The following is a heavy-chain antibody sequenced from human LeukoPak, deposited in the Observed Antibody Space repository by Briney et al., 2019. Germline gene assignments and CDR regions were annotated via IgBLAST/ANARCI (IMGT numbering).Heavy chain of an antibody. J-gene: IGHJ4*02. V-gene: IGHV4-39*01. CDR1: GGSISSSSYY. CDR3: ARGLRYCSGGSCYSIDESFDY. Sequence: PSETLSLTCTVSGGSISSSSYYWGWIRQPPGKGLECIGSIYYSESTYYNPSLKSRVTISVDTSKNQFSLKLSSVTAADTAVYYCARGLRYCSGGSCYSIDESFDYWGQGTLVTVSS. CDR2: IYYSEST. D-gene: IGHD2-15*01.